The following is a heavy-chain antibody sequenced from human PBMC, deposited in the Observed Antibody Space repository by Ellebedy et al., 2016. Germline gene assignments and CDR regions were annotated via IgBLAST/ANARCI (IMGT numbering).Heavy chain of an antibody. CDR3: ARGVGGTSLNWFDP. D-gene: IGHD3-16*01. V-gene: IGHV3-21*01. Sequence: GESLKISXAVSGFTFSSYWMHWVRQAPGKGLVWVSSIISSGTYIYYGDSVKGRFTISRDNAKNSLYLQMNSLRAEDTAVYYCARGVGGTSLNWFDPWGQGTLVTVSS. CDR2: IISSGTYI. J-gene: IGHJ5*02. CDR1: GFTFSSYW.